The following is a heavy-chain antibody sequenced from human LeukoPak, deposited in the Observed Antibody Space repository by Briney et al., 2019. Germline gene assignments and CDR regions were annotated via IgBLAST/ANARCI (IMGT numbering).Heavy chain of an antibody. J-gene: IGHJ4*02. D-gene: IGHD5-18*01. CDR1: GFTFSSYD. V-gene: IGHV3-30*18. CDR3: AKAKSYSSGSSGY. CDR2: ISYDGSTI. Sequence: GGSLRLSCAASGFTFSSYDMHWVRQAPGKGLEWVAVISYDGSTIYYADSVKGRFTISRDNSNNTLYLQMNSLEAEDTAVYYCAKAKSYSSGSSGYWGQGTPVTVSS.